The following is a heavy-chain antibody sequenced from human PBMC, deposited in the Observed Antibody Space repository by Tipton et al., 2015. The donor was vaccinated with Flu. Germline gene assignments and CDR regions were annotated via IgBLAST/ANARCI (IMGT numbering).Heavy chain of an antibody. J-gene: IGHJ3*01. V-gene: IGHV3-53*01. Sequence: SLRLSCAASGFTISSNYMTWVRQAPGKGLEWVSVIYSGGSAYYADSGMGRFTISRDNSKNTLFLQMNSLRAEDTAVYYCARDLSGGTDVPLAFDVWGQGTMVTVSS. CDR1: GFTISSNY. CDR2: IYSGGSA. CDR3: ARDLSGGTDVPLAFDV. D-gene: IGHD2-2*01.